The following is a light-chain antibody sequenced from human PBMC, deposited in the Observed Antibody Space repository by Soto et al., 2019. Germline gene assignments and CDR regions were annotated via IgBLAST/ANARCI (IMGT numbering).Light chain of an antibody. J-gene: IGKJ1*01. CDR1: QGNRND. CDR2: AAS. CDR3: LQQYSWPWT. V-gene: IGKV1-6*01. Sequence: IQMTQSQSSLSASVGDRVTITCLASQGNRNDLGWYTTTPGKAPNILIYAASSLQSGVPSRLRGSRSGKDFTLTLSGLQSEDARVDDGLQQYSWPWTFFPGTKVDIK.